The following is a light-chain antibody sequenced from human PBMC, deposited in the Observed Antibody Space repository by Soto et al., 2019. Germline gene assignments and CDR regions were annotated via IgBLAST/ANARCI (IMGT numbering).Light chain of an antibody. CDR2: AAS. CDR1: QSVSSYY. Sequence: EVVLTHWPGTLSLSPGERATLSCRASQSVSSYYLAWYQQKPGQAPRLLIYAASSRATGIPDRFSGGGSGTDFTLTISRLEPEDFAAYYCQQCGSSPWTLGQGTKVDIK. CDR3: QQCGSSPWT. V-gene: IGKV3-20*01. J-gene: IGKJ1*01.